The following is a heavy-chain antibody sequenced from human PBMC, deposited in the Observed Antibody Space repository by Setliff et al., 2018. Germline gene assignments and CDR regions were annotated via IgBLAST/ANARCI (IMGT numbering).Heavy chain of an antibody. CDR3: ARGACYYDSSDDAFDI. Sequence: ASVKVSCKASGYTFTSYGISWVRQAPGQGLEWMGWISASNGNTNYAQKLQGRVTMTTDTSTSTAYMELRSLRSDDTAVYYCARGACYYDSSDDAFDIWGQGTMVTVSS. D-gene: IGHD3-22*01. V-gene: IGHV1-18*01. CDR1: GYTFTSYG. J-gene: IGHJ3*02. CDR2: ISASNGNT.